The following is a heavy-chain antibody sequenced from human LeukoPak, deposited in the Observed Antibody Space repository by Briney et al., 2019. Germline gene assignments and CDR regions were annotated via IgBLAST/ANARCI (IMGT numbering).Heavy chain of an antibody. CDR2: ISSSSSYI. V-gene: IGHV3-21*01. CDR1: GFTFSSYS. D-gene: IGHD3-16*01. Sequence: GGSLRLSCVASGFTFSSYSMNWVRQAPGKGLEWVSSISSSSSYIYYADSVKGRFTISRDNAKNSLYLQMNSLRAEDTAVYYCARVLSDGTYGDWGQGTLVTVSS. CDR3: ARVLSDGTYGD. J-gene: IGHJ4*02.